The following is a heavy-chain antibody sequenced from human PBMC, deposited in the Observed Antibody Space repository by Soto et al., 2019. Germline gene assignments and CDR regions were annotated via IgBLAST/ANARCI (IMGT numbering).Heavy chain of an antibody. CDR1: GGTFSSYA. CDR3: ATMKGGYEYYYNGMDV. D-gene: IGHD3-16*01. Sequence: QVQLVQSGAEVKKPGSSVKVSCKASGGTFSSYAISWVRQAPGQGLEWMGGIIPIFGTANYAQKFQGRVTITADESKSTAYMELSSLRSEDTAVYYCATMKGGYEYYYNGMDVWGQGTTVSVSS. CDR2: IIPIFGTA. V-gene: IGHV1-69*12. J-gene: IGHJ6*02.